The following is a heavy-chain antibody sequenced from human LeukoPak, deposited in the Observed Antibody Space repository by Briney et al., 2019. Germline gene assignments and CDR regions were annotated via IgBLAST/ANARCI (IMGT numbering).Heavy chain of an antibody. CDR2: IYPTGNT. J-gene: IGHJ6*03. Sequence: SETLSLTCSVSGGAIISYYWSWTRQPAGKGPEWIGRIYPTGNTDYNPSLKARVTMSTDLSKKQFSLRLRSVTAADTAVYYCARLKFYDSTGYSPGYYMDVWGKGTAVTVSS. V-gene: IGHV4-4*07. CDR1: GGAIISYY. D-gene: IGHD3-22*01. CDR3: ARLKFYDSTGYSPGYYMDV.